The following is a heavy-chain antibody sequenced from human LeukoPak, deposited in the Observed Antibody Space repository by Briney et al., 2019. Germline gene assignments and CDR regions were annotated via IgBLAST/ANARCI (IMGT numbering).Heavy chain of an antibody. V-gene: IGHV3-21*01. Sequence: GGSLRLSCAASGFTFSSYSMNWVRQAPGKGLEWVSSISSSSSYIYYADSVKGRFTISRDKAKNSLYLQMNSLRAGDTAVYYCARTAAAVYDAFDIWGQGTMVTVSS. J-gene: IGHJ3*02. CDR2: ISSSSSYI. D-gene: IGHD6-13*01. CDR3: ARTAAAVYDAFDI. CDR1: GFTFSSYS.